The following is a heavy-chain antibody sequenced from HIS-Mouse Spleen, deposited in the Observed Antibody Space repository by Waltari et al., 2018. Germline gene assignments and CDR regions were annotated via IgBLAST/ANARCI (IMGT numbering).Heavy chain of an antibody. CDR2: IYTSGST. D-gene: IGHD6-19*01. V-gene: IGHV4-4*07. CDR3: ARDPRGRAVAGLYYYYGMDV. J-gene: IGHJ6*02. CDR1: GGSISSYY. Sequence: QVQLQESGPGLVKPSETLSLTCTVPGGSISSYYWSWIRQPAGKVLEWIGRIYTSGSTNYNPSLKSRVTMSVDTSKNQFSLKLSSVTAADTAVYYCARDPRGRAVAGLYYYYGMDVWGQGTTVTVSS.